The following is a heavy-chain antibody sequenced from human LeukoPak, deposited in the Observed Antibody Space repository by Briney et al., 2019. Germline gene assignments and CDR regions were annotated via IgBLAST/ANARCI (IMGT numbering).Heavy chain of an antibody. CDR2: ISGSGGST. CDR1: GFTFSSYA. V-gene: IGHV3-23*01. Sequence: GGSLRLSCAASGFTFSSYAMSWVRQAPGKGLEWVSAISGSGGSTYYADSVKGRFTISRDNSKNTLYLQMSSLRAEDPAVYYCAKDYDWNYFDYWGQGTLVTVSS. CDR3: AKDYDWNYFDY. J-gene: IGHJ4*02. D-gene: IGHD1-20*01.